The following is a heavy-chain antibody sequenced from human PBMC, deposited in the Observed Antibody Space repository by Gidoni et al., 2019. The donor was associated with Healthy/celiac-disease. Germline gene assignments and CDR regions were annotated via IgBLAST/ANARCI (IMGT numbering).Heavy chain of an antibody. Sequence: QVQLQESGPGLCKPSEPLSLTCTVSGGSVSSGSYYWSWIRQPPGKGLEWIGYISYSGSTNYNPSLKSRVTISVDTSKNQFSLKLSSVTAADTALYYCARASVVSAGFDYWGQGTLVTVSS. J-gene: IGHJ4*02. V-gene: IGHV4-61*01. D-gene: IGHD3-22*01. CDR3: ARASVVSAGFDY. CDR2: ISYSGST. CDR1: GGSVSSGSYY.